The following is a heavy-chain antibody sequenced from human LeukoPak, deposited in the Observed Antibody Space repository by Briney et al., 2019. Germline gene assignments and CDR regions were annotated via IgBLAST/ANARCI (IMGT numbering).Heavy chain of an antibody. V-gene: IGHV3-23*01. J-gene: IGHJ5*01. Sequence: PGGSLRLSCTASGFAFSGYAMSWLRQPPGKGLEGVSTINANSGTTSYAASVRGRFTISRDNSKNPLYLQLTTLRADDTATYYCAKPISGGLAVTADWFHPWGQGTLVVVSS. CDR1: GFAFSGYA. D-gene: IGHD6-19*01. CDR3: AKPISGGLAVTADWFHP. CDR2: INANSGTT.